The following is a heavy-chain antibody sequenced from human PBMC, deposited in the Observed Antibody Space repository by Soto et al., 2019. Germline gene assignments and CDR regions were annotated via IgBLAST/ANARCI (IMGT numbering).Heavy chain of an antibody. CDR1: GYTFTGYD. J-gene: IGHJ4*01. Sequence: GASVKVSCKASGYTFTGYDMAWVRQAPGQGLEWMGWINPTRGSTNYEQKLQGWVTMTRDTAITTTYMELSRLRTDDTAVYYCATVRSSITMAGETEYYLDDWGQGTLVTVSS. CDR2: INPTRGST. CDR3: ATVRSSITMAGETEYYLDD. D-gene: IGHD6-19*01. V-gene: IGHV1-2*04.